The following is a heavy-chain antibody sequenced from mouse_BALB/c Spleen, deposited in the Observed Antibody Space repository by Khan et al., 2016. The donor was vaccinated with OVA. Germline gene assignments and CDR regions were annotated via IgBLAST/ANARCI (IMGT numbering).Heavy chain of an antibody. V-gene: IGHV1-77*01. Sequence: VQLQESGPELVKPGASVKMSCNASGYTFTDFLISWLKQRPGQGLEWIGEIYPGSGYIYYNEKFKGKATLTSDKSSNTAYLQLSSLTSEDSAVYFCARAGYEGFAHWGQGTLVTVSA. D-gene: IGHD3-2*02. CDR3: ARAGYEGFAH. CDR2: IYPGSGYI. J-gene: IGHJ3*01. CDR1: GYTFTDFL.